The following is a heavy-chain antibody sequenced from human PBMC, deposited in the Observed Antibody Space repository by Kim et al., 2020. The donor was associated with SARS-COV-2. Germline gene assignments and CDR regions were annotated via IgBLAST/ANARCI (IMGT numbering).Heavy chain of an antibody. D-gene: IGHD6-13*01. V-gene: IGHV5-51*01. CDR2: IYPGDSDT. CDR3: SRHSTATQQLVLSYYYYGIDV. CDR1: AYSFTSYL. Sequence: GESLKISCKGSAYSFTSYLIGWVRQMPGKGLEWMGIIYPGDSDTRYRPSFQGQVTISADKSIGTAYLQWSSLKASDTAMYYCSRHSTATQQLVLSYYYYGIDVWGQGTTVTVSS. J-gene: IGHJ6*02.